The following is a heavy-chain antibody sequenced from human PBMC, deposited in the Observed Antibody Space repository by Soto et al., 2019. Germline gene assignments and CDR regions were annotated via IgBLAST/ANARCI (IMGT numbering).Heavy chain of an antibody. Sequence: SETLSLTCTVSGVSISSSSYYWGWIRQPPGKGLEWIGSIYYSGSTYYNPSLKSRVTISVDTSKNQFSLKLSSVTAADTAVYYCARTTDYYDSSGYYPDAFDIWGQGTMVT. CDR3: ARTTDYYDSSGYYPDAFDI. J-gene: IGHJ3*02. CDR1: GVSISSSSYY. V-gene: IGHV4-39*01. D-gene: IGHD3-22*01. CDR2: IYYSGST.